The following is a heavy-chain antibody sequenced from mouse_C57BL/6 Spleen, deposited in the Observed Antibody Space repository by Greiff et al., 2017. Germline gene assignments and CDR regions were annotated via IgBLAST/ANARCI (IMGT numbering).Heavy chain of an antibody. D-gene: IGHD1-1*01. CDR2: IYPGDGDT. CDR1: GYAFSSYW. CDR3: ARWGITTVVEPWFAY. V-gene: IGHV1-80*01. J-gene: IGHJ3*01. Sequence: QVQLKESGAELVKPGASVKISCKASGYAFSSYWMNWVKQRPGKGLEWIGQIYPGDGDTNYNGKFKGKATLTADKSSSTAYMQLSSLTSEDSAVYFCARWGITTVVEPWFAYWGQGTLVTVSA.